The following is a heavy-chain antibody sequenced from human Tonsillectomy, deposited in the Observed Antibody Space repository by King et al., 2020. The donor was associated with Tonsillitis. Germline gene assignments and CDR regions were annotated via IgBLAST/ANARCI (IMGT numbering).Heavy chain of an antibody. CDR3: ARGSIMITFGEDGVGNDY. D-gene: IGHD3-16*01. J-gene: IGHJ4*02. Sequence: VQLVESGGGLVQPGGSLRLSCAASGFTFSSYWMSWVRQAPGKGLEWVANIKQDGSEKYYVDSVKGRFTISRDNAKNSLYLQMNSLRAEDTAVYYCARGSIMITFGEDGVGNDYWGQGTLVTVSS. CDR1: GFTFSSYW. CDR2: IKQDGSEK. V-gene: IGHV3-7*01.